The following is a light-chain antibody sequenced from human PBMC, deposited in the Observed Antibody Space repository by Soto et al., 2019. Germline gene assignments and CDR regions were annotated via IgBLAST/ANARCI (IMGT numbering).Light chain of an antibody. CDR3: NSYTSSSTLDV. CDR1: SSDIGGYNY. Sequence: QSVLTQPASVSGSPGQSITISCTGTSSDIGGYNYVSWYQQHPGKAPKLMLYEVSNRPSGVSNRFSGSKSGNTASLTITGLQAEDEADYYCNSYTSSSTLDVFGTGTKITVL. CDR2: EVS. J-gene: IGLJ1*01. V-gene: IGLV2-14*01.